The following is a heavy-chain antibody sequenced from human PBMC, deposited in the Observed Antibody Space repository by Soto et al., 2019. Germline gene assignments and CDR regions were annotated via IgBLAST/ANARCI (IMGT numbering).Heavy chain of an antibody. CDR3: ARERVTTELIWFDP. Sequence: QVQLQESGPGLVKPSQTLSLTCTVSGGSISSGGYYWSWIRQHPGKGLEWIGYIYYSGSTYYNPSLKSLVTISVDTSKNQFSLKLSSVTAADTAVYYCARERVTTELIWFDPWGQGTLVTVSS. CDR1: GGSISSGGYY. J-gene: IGHJ5*02. V-gene: IGHV4-31*01. D-gene: IGHD4-17*01. CDR2: IYYSGST.